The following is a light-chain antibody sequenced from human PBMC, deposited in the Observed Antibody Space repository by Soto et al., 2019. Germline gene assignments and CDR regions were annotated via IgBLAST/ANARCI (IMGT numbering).Light chain of an antibody. Sequence: QAVVTQEPSLTVSPGGTVTLTCASSTGAVTSGYYPNWFQQKPGQAPRALIYNTSNRHYWTPARFSGSLVGGKAALTLSGVQPEDEAGYYCLLFYGGAQPVVFGGGTQLTVL. V-gene: IGLV7-43*01. CDR2: NTS. CDR1: TGAVTSGYY. J-gene: IGLJ2*01. CDR3: LLFYGGAQPVV.